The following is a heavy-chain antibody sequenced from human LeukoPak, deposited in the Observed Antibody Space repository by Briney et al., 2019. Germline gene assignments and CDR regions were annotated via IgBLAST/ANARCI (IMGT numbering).Heavy chain of an antibody. CDR3: ARASPVGSGYYYFDY. CDR1: GGTFSSYT. J-gene: IGHJ4*02. Sequence: GASVEVSCKASGGTFSSYTISWVRQAPGQGLEWMGRIIPILGIANYAQKFQGRVTITAGKSTSTAYMELSSLRSEDTAVYYCARASPVGSGYYYFDYWGQGTLVTVSS. CDR2: IIPILGIA. V-gene: IGHV1-69*02. D-gene: IGHD3-22*01.